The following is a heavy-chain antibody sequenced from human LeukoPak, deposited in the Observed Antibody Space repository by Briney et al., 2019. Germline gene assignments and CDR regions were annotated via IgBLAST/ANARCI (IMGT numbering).Heavy chain of an antibody. V-gene: IGHV3-23*01. CDR3: AKDSRAYPVTHPIDY. CDR1: GFTFRSYA. D-gene: IGHD4-17*01. J-gene: IGHJ4*02. CDR2: ISGSGGTT. Sequence: GGSLRLSCAASGFTFRSYAMTWVRQAPGKGLEWVSAISGSGGTTYYADSVRGRFTISRDNSKNTLYLQMSSLRAEDTAVYFCAKDSRAYPVTHPIDYWGQGTLVTVSS.